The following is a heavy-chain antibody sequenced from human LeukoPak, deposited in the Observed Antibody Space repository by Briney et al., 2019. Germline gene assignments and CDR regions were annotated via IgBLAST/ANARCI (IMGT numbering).Heavy chain of an antibody. CDR1: GFTFSSYS. Sequence: GGSLRLSCAASGFTFSSYSMNWVRQAPGKGLEWVSSISSSSSYIYYADSVKGRFTISRDNAKNSLYLQMNSLRAEDTAVYYCARAGLGTNFYSNFDYWGQGTLVTVSS. CDR2: ISSSSSYI. J-gene: IGHJ4*02. CDR3: ARAGLGTNFYSNFDY. V-gene: IGHV3-21*01. D-gene: IGHD2-21*02.